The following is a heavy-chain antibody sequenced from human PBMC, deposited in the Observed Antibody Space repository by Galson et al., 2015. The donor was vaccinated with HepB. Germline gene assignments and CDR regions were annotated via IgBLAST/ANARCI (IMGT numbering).Heavy chain of an antibody. CDR1: GGTFSSYA. J-gene: IGHJ6*02. CDR2: IIPIFGTA. Sequence: SCKASGGTFSSYAISWVRQAPGQGLEWMGGIIPIFGTANYAQKFQGRVTITADESTSTAYMELSSLRSEDTAVYYCARSVWDGDRSSWYEGNYYYYYGMDVWGQGTTVTVSS. D-gene: IGHD6-13*01. CDR3: ARSVWDGDRSSWYEGNYYYYYGMDV. V-gene: IGHV1-69*01.